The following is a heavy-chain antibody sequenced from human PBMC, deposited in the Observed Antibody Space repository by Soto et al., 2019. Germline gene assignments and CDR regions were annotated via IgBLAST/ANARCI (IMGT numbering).Heavy chain of an antibody. CDR2: ISSSSSYI. J-gene: IGHJ4*02. CDR1: GFTFSSYS. V-gene: IGHV3-21*01. D-gene: IGHD1-26*01. CDR3: ARDAPIVGGPDY. Sequence: EVQLVESGGGLVKPGGSLRLSCAASGFTFSSYSMNWVRQAPGKGLEWVSSISSSSSYIYYADSVKGRFTISRDNAKNSLYLQMNSLRAEDTAVYYCARDAPIVGGPDYWGQGTLVTVSS.